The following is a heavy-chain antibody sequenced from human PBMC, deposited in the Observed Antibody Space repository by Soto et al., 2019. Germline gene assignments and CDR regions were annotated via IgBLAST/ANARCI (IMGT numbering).Heavy chain of an antibody. J-gene: IGHJ4*02. CDR3: ARGVVVTAIHIDY. Sequence: SETLSLTCTVSGGSISSGGYYWSWIRQHPGKGLEWIGYIYYSGSTYYNPSLKSRVTISLETSKNQFSLKLSSVTAADTAVYYCARGVVVTAIHIDYWGQGTLVTVSS. CDR1: GGSISSGGYY. CDR2: IYYSGST. V-gene: IGHV4-31*03. D-gene: IGHD2-21*02.